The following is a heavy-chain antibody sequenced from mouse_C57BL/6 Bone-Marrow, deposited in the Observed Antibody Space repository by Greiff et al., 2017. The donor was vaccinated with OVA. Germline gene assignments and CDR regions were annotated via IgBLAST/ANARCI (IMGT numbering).Heavy chain of an antibody. V-gene: IGHV1-5*01. J-gene: IGHJ2*01. D-gene: IGHD1-1*01. CDR1: GYTFTSYW. Sequence: VQLQQSGTVLARPGASVKMSCKTSGYTFTSYWMHWVKQRPGQGLEWIGAIYPGNSDTSYNQKFKGKAKLTAVTSASTAYMELSSLTNEDSAVYYCTKEDYYGSHYFDDWGQGTTLTVSS. CDR2: IYPGNSDT. CDR3: TKEDYYGSHYFDD.